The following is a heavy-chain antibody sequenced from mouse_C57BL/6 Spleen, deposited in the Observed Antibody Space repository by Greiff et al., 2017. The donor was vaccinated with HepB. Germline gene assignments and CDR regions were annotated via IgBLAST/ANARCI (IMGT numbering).Heavy chain of an antibody. CDR3: TTWGAGY. CDR2: IDPENGDT. J-gene: IGHJ2*01. V-gene: IGHV14-4*01. CDR1: GFNIKDDY. Sequence: VQLQQSGAELVRPGASVKLSCTASGFNIKDDYMHWVKQRPEQGLEWIGWIDPENGDTEYASKFQGKATITADTSSNTAYLQLSSLTSEDTAVYYCTTWGAGYWGQGTTLTVSS.